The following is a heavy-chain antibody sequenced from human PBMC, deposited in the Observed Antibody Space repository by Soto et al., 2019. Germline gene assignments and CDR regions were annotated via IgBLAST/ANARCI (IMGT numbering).Heavy chain of an antibody. CDR3: AGDSGPGGYYYYFSMDV. CDR1: GFTFSSYS. V-gene: IGHV3-21*06. Sequence: EVQLVESGGGLVKPGGALRLSCAASGFTFSSYSMSWVRQAPGKGLEWVSSISSGSTYIYYADSLKGRFTISRDNAHNSLYLQTNSLRADDTAVDYWAGDSGPGGYYYYFSMDVWGKGTPVTVSS. D-gene: IGHD3-10*01. CDR2: ISSGSTYI. J-gene: IGHJ6*03.